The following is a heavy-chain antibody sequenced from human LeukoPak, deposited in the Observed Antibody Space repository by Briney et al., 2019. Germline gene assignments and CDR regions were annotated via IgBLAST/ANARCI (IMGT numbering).Heavy chain of an antibody. D-gene: IGHD5-18*01. CDR1: GGSIDITNY. CDR2: ISHSGTT. CDR3: ARAGYDYGFFNLDY. J-gene: IGHJ4*02. V-gene: IGHV4-4*03. Sequence: PPGTLSLTCDVSGGSIDITNYWSWVRQAPGKGLEWIGEISHSGTTNYNPSLRSRVAMSLDRDNNQFSLKLSSVTAADTALYYCARAGYDYGFFNLDYWGQGTLVTVSS.